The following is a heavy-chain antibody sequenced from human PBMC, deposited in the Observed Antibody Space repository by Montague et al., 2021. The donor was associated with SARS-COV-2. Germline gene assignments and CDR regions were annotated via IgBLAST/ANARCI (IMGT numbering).Heavy chain of an antibody. D-gene: IGHD4/OR15-4a*01. V-gene: IGHV4-38-2*02. CDR2: SDHSGIT. J-gene: IGHJ4*02. CDR1: GGSISSGSY. CDR3: ARVISAVAGANFYFDY. Sequence: SETLSLTCTVSGGSISSGSYWGWIRQPPGKGLEWIGTSDHSGITYYSPSLKSRVTILLDTSKNQFSLNLDSVTASDTAMYYCARVISAVAGANFYFDYWGQGTLVTVSS.